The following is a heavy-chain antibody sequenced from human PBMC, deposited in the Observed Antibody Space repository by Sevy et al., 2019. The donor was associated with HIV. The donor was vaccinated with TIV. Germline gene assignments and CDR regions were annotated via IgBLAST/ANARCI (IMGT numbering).Heavy chain of an antibody. Sequence: GGSLRLSCAASGFRLGDLYMDWVRQAPGKGLEWVGRIRSKPKGFTTEYAASVKGRFTISSDDSQNSLYLQMNSLKTDDTARYYCAAVAADKGYFNIWGRGTLVTVSS. D-gene: IGHD6-19*01. V-gene: IGHV3-72*01. CDR1: GFRLGDLY. CDR3: AAVAADKGYFNI. CDR2: IRSKPKGFTT. J-gene: IGHJ2*01.